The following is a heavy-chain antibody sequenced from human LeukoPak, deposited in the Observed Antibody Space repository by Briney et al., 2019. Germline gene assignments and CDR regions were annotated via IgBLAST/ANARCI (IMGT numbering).Heavy chain of an antibody. J-gene: IGHJ4*02. CDR1: GYAFTGYY. CDR2: INPNSGGT. D-gene: IGHD6-6*01. CDR3: ARVGQYSSSSGFDY. V-gene: IGHV1-2*02. Sequence: ASVKVSCKASGYAFTGYYMHWVRQAPGQGLEWMGWINPNSGGTNYAQKFQGRVTMTRDTSISTAYMELSRLRSDDTAVYYCARVGQYSSSSGFDYWGQGTLVTVSS.